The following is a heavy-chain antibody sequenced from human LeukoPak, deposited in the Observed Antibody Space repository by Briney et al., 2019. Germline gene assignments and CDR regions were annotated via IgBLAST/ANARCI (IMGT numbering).Heavy chain of an antibody. CDR2: ISSSSNNI. D-gene: IGHD6-13*01. J-gene: IGHJ4*02. V-gene: IGHV3-21*01. CDR3: ARLANAAAGADY. CDR1: GFTFSSYE. Sequence: GGSLRLSCAASGFTFSSYEMNWVRQAPGKGLEWVSFISSSSNNIYYADSVKGRFTISRDNAKNSLYLQMNSLRADDTAVYYCARLANAAAGADYWGQGTLVTVST.